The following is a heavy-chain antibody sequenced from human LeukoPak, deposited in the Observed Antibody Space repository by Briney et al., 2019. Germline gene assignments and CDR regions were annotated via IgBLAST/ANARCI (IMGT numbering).Heavy chain of an antibody. V-gene: IGHV4-4*07. CDR3: VRGPYGSGISNWFDP. Sequence: SETLSLTCSVSGGSISGYYWNWIRQPAGKGLEWIGRIYISGSTNYNPSLKSRVTVSVDTSKNQFSLKLTSVTAADTAVYYCVRGPYGSGISNWFDPWGQGTQVIVSS. J-gene: IGHJ5*02. CDR1: GGSISGYY. CDR2: IYISGST. D-gene: IGHD3-10*01.